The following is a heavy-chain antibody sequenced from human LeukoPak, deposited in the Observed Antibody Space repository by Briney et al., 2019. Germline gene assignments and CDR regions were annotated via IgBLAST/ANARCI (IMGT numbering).Heavy chain of an antibody. J-gene: IGHJ4*02. CDR2: ISYDGSNK. Sequence: PGGSLRLSCAASGFTFSSYAMHWVRQAPGKGPEWVAVISYDGSNKYYADSVKGRFTISRDNSKNTLYLQMNSLRAEDTAVYYCARAIYDSSGYYYYDGSYFDYWGQGTLVTVSS. D-gene: IGHD3-22*01. CDR1: GFTFSSYA. CDR3: ARAIYDSSGYYYYDGSYFDY. V-gene: IGHV3-30-3*01.